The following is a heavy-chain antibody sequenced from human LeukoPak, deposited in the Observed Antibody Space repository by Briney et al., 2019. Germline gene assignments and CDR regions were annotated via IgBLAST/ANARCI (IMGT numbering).Heavy chain of an antibody. CDR2: INHSGTT. Sequence: SETLSLTCGVRGVSFSGFYWSWVRQPPGEGLEWIGEINHSGTTHYNPSLKTRVAISVDTTKRQFSLNLTSVTAADRAVYFCARLPRCDSANRYTDYWGQGILVTVSS. CDR3: ARLPRCDSANRYTDY. D-gene: IGHD2-2*02. CDR1: GVSFSGFY. V-gene: IGHV4-34*01. J-gene: IGHJ4*02.